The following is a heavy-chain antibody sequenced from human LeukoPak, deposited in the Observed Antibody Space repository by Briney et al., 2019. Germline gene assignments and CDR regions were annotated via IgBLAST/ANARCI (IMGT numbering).Heavy chain of an antibody. CDR2: INSDGSST. CDR3: ARRHSSGWYGGCAFDI. D-gene: IGHD6-19*01. J-gene: IGHJ3*02. Sequence: PGGSLRLSCAASGFTFSSYWMHWVRQAPGKGLVWVSRINSDGSSTSYADSVKGRFTISRDNAKNTLYLQMNSLRAEDTAVYYCARRHSSGWYGGCAFDIWGQGTMVTVSS. CDR1: GFTFSSYW. V-gene: IGHV3-74*01.